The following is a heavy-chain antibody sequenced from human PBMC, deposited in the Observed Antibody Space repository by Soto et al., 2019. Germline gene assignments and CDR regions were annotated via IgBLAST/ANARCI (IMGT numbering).Heavy chain of an antibody. J-gene: IGHJ4*02. D-gene: IGHD6-13*01. CDR2: IAHDGSEK. V-gene: IGHV3-7*01. CDR3: ARVHSSSYHYFDY. Sequence: PGGSLRLSCAVSGFSFSSYWMSWVRQAPGRGLEWVATIAHDGSEKFYVDSVKGRFTISRDNTKNSLYLQMNSLRAEDTALYYCARVHSSSYHYFDYWGQGTLVTVSS. CDR1: GFSFSSYW.